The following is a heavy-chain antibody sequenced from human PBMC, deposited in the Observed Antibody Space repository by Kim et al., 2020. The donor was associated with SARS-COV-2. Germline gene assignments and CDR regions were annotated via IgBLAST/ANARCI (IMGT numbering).Heavy chain of an antibody. V-gene: IGHV3-73*01. CDR3: TRVPWTPLALCAAF. D-gene: IGHD2-21*01. J-gene: IGHJ3*01. CDR2: IRNEAGSYAS. Sequence: GGSLRLSCAASGFIFSDSAMPWVRQASGKGLEWVCIIRNEAGSYASAYSASGKVSVTISSAGSKTSPYLQMYTLKTAATAVYYCTRVPWTPLALCAAF. CDR1: GFIFSDSA.